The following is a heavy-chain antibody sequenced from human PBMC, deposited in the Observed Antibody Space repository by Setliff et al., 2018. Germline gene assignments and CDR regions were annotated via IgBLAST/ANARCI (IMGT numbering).Heavy chain of an antibody. J-gene: IGHJ4*02. CDR3: ASQRLARYFES. CDR2: IFDNGST. V-gene: IGHV4-38-2*01. D-gene: IGHD2-21*01. CDR1: GYSINSPFT. Sequence: SETLSLTCAVSGYSINSPFTWGWIRQPPGKGLEWIGTIFDNGSTFYNPSLNSRVTMSIDSSKKEFSLRLSSVTAADTAVYYCASQRLARYFESWGQGILVTVSS.